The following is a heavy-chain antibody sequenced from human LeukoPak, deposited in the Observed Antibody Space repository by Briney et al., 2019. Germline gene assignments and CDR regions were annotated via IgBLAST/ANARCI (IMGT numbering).Heavy chain of an antibody. Sequence: PGGSLRLSCAASGFTFNLYWMHWVRQAPGKGLVWVSRLNTDGTGTTYADSVEGRFTISRDNSKNTLYLQMGSLRAEDTAVYYCARDGIATNDYWGQGILVTVSS. D-gene: IGHD5-24*01. V-gene: IGHV3-74*01. CDR2: LNTDGTGT. CDR3: ARDGIATNDY. CDR1: GFTFNLYW. J-gene: IGHJ4*02.